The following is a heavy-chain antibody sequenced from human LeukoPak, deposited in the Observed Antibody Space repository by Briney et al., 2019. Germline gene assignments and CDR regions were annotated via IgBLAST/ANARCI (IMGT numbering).Heavy chain of an antibody. CDR3: ARSLGTYWGKDFLNWFDP. V-gene: IGHV1-8*01. CDR1: EYTFTNYD. D-gene: IGHD3-16*01. J-gene: IGHJ5*02. Sequence: ASVKVSCKASEYTFTNYDINWVRQATGQGLEWMGWINPNSGNTGYTQRFQGRVTMTRNTSLSTAYMELTSLKSEDTAVYYCARSLGTYWGKDFLNWFDPWGQGTLDTVSS. CDR2: INPNSGNT.